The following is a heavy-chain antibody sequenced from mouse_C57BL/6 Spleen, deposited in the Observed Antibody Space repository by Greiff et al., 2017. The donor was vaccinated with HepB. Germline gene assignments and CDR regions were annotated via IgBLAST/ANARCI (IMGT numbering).Heavy chain of an antibody. CDR2: ISYDGSN. CDR3: ARGDYAWYFDV. V-gene: IGHV3-6*01. D-gene: IGHD1-1*01. J-gene: IGHJ1*03. CDR1: GYSITSGYY. Sequence: EVQVVESGPGLVKPSQSLSLTCSVTGYSITSGYYWNWIRQFPGNKLEWMGYISYDGSNNYNPSLKNRISITRDPSKNQFFLKLNCVTTEDTATYYCARGDYAWYFDVWGTGTTVTVSS.